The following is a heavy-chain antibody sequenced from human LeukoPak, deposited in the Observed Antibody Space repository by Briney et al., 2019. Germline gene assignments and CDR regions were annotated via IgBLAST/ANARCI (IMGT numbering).Heavy chain of an antibody. CDR3: AREGGSGWYCYYYMDV. CDR1: GYTFTSYD. Sequence: ALVKVSCKASGYTFTSYDISWVRQAPGQGLEWMGWISTYNGNTNYAQKLQGRVTMTRDTSISTAYMELSRLRSDDTAVYYCAREGGSGWYCYYYMDVWGKGTTVTISS. V-gene: IGHV1-18*01. CDR2: ISTYNGNT. J-gene: IGHJ6*03. D-gene: IGHD6-19*01.